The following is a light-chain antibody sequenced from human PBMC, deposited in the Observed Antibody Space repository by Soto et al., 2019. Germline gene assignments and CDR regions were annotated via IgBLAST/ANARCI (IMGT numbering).Light chain of an antibody. J-gene: IGLJ2*01. Sequence: QSALTQPPSASGSPGQSVTISCTGTSSDVGGYNYVSWYQQHLGKAPKLMIYEVSKRPSGVPDRFSGSKSGNTASLTVSGLQAEDEADYYCSSYAGSTDVVFGGGTKLTVL. V-gene: IGLV2-8*01. CDR3: SSYAGSTDVV. CDR2: EVS. CDR1: SSDVGGYNY.